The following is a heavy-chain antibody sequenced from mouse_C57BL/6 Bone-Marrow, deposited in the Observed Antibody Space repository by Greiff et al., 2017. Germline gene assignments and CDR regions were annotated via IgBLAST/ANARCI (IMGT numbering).Heavy chain of an antibody. D-gene: IGHD1-1*01. Sequence: VKLLESGAELARPGASVKLSCKASGYTFTSYGISWVKQRTGQGLEWIGEIYPRSGNTYYNEKFKGKATLTADKSSSTAYMELRSLTSEDSAVYFCARKPLYYGSSQYYFDYWGQGTTLTVSS. J-gene: IGHJ2*01. V-gene: IGHV1-81*01. CDR1: GYTFTSYG. CDR3: ARKPLYYGSSQYYFDY. CDR2: IYPRSGNT.